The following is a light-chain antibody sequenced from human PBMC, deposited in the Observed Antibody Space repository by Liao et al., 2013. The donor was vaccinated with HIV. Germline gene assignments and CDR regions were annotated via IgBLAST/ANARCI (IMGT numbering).Light chain of an antibody. CDR3: QAWDRNTAI. CDR2: QDT. J-gene: IGLJ2*01. V-gene: IGLV3-1*01. Sequence: SYELTQPPSVSVSPGQTASITCSGDKLGDKYACWYQQKPGQSPVLVIYQDTKRPSGIPERFSGSNSGNTATLTISGTQPTDEADYYCQAWDRNTAIFGGGTKLTVL. CDR1: KLGDKY.